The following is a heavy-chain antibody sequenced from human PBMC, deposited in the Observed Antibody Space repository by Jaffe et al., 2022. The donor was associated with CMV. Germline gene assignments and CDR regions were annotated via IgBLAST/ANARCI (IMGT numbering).Heavy chain of an antibody. V-gene: IGHV3-33*01. Sequence: QVQLVESGGGVVQPGRSLRLSCAASGFTFSSYGMHWVRQAPGKGLEWVAVIWYDGSNKYYADSVKGRFTISRDNSKNTLYLQMNSLRAEDTAVYYCARDKVRERAAAGSPPSLRGDYYYYYGMDVWGQGTTVTVSS. J-gene: IGHJ6*02. CDR3: ARDKVRERAAAGSPPSLRGDYYYYYGMDV. D-gene: IGHD6-13*01. CDR2: IWYDGSNK. CDR1: GFTFSSYG.